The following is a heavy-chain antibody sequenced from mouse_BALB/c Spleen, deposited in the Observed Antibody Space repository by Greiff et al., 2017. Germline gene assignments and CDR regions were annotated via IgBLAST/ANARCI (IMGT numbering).Heavy chain of an antibody. D-gene: IGHD2-13*01. Sequence: LVMPGASVKMSCKASGYSFTGYYMHWVKQSHGKSLEWIGYISCYNGATSYNQKFKGKATFTVDTSSSTAYMQFNSLTSEDSAVYYCARSEGDYGVDYWGQGTTLTVSS. CDR3: ARSEGDYGVDY. V-gene: IGHV1S34*01. CDR1: GYSFTGYY. J-gene: IGHJ2*01. CDR2: ISCYNGAT.